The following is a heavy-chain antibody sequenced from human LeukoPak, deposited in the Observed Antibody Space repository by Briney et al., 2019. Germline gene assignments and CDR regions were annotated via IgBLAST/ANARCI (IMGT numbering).Heavy chain of an antibody. D-gene: IGHD1-26*01. V-gene: IGHV3-30*02. Sequence: QSGGSLRLSCAASGFTFSNYAMHWVRQAPGKRLEWVAFVDSNAINKDYADSVKGRFTVSRDNSKNTLYLQMNSLRAEDTAVYYCASLRERSYYARGFDYWGQGTLVTASS. CDR1: GFTFSNYA. CDR3: ASLRERSYYARGFDY. CDR2: VDSNAINK. J-gene: IGHJ4*02.